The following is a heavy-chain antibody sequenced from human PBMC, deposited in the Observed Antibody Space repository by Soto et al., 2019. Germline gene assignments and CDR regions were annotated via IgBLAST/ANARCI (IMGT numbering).Heavy chain of an antibody. CDR3: TTDPKDYGDHLGYYYYMDV. J-gene: IGHJ6*03. V-gene: IGHV3-15*01. CDR1: GFTFSNAW. Sequence: GGSLRLSCAASGFTFSNAWMSWVRQAPGKGLEWVGRIKSKTDGGTTDYAAPVKGRFTISRDDSKNTLYLQMNSLKTEDTAVYYCTTDPKDYGDHLGYYYYMDVWGKGTTVTVSS. D-gene: IGHD4-17*01. CDR2: IKSKTDGGTT.